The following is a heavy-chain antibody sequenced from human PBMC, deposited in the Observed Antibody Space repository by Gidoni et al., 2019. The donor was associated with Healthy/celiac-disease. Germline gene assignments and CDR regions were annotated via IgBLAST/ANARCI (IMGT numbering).Heavy chain of an antibody. V-gene: IGHV5-51*01. Sequence: VQLVPSGAEVKTPGASLRISCKGSGYSFTSSWIGWVRPMPGKGLEWMGIIHPGDSDTRYSPSFQGQVTISADKSISTAYLQWSSLKASDTAMYYCARHASWDSSGWWNWFDPWGQGTLVTVSS. J-gene: IGHJ5*02. CDR1: GYSFTSSW. D-gene: IGHD6-19*01. CDR2: IHPGDSDT. CDR3: ARHASWDSSGWWNWFDP.